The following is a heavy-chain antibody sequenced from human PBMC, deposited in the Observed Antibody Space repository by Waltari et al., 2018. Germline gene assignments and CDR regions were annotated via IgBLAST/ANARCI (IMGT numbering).Heavy chain of an antibody. CDR3: WGSSTSRAGSYFDY. CDR1: GGAISSYY. D-gene: IGHD2-2*01. CDR2: IYTSGST. Sequence: QVQLQESGPGLVKPSETLSLTCTVSGGAISSYYWSWIRQPAGKGLEWIGRIYTSGSTNYNPSLKSRVTMSVDTSKNQFSLKLSSVTAADTAVYYCWGSSTSRAGSYFDYWGQGTLVTVSS. V-gene: IGHV4-4*07. J-gene: IGHJ4*02.